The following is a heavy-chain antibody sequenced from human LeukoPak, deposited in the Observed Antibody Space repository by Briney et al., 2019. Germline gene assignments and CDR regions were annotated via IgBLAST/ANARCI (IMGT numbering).Heavy chain of an antibody. V-gene: IGHV4-34*01. J-gene: IGHJ6*02. CDR2: INHSGST. D-gene: IGHD3-3*01. CDR3: ARLREYDFWSGYYRTDYYYGMDV. Sequence: SDPLSLTCAVYGGSLSGYYWSWIRQPPGKGLEWIGEINHSGSTNYNPSLKSRVTISVDTSKNQFSLKLSSVTAADTAVYYCARLREYDFWSGYYRTDYYYGMDVWGQGTTVTVSS. CDR1: GGSLSGYY.